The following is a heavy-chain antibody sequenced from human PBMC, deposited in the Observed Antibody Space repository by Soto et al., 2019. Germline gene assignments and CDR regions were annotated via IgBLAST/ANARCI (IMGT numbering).Heavy chain of an antibody. Sequence: QVQLVESGGGVVQPGRSLRLSCAASGFTFSSYGTHWVRQAPGKGLEWVAVIWYDGSNKYYADSVKGRFTISRDNSKNTLYLQMNSLRAEDTAVYYCARDGYCSGGSCYSVPVFDYWGQGTLVTVSS. D-gene: IGHD2-15*01. V-gene: IGHV3-33*01. CDR1: GFTFSSYG. CDR3: ARDGYCSGGSCYSVPVFDY. CDR2: IWYDGSNK. J-gene: IGHJ4*02.